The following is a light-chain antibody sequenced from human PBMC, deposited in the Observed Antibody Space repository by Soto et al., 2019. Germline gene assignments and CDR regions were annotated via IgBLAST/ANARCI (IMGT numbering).Light chain of an antibody. CDR2: WAT. J-gene: IGKJ1*01. Sequence: DIVLTQSPDSLAVSLGERATINCKSSQSVLYSSNNKNYLAWYQQKPGQPPKLLIYWATIRESGVPDRFSGSGSGTDFTLTISSLQAEDVAVYYCQEYYTTRLTFGHGTKVEIK. CDR3: QEYYTTRLT. V-gene: IGKV4-1*01. CDR1: QSVLYSSNNKNY.